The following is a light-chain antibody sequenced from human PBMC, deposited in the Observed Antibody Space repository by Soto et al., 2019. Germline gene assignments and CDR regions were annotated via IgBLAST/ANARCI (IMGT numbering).Light chain of an antibody. Sequence: EIVMTQSPGTLSVSPVERANLSCRASQSVSINLAWYQPTPGQAPRLLIYGASSRATGIPAGLSGSGSGTEFTLTISSLQPEDYAAYYCQQYNNSPPTCGQGTKGDIK. CDR3: QQYNNSPPT. CDR1: QSVSIN. CDR2: GAS. J-gene: IGKJ1*01. V-gene: IGKV3-15*01.